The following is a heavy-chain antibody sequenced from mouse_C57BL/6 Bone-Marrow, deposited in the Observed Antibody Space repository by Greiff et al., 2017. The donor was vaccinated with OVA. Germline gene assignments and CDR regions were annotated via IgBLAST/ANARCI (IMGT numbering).Heavy chain of an antibody. CDR3: TTYDVFDY. CDR1: GFNIKDDY. Sequence: VQLKESGAELVRPGASVKLSCTASGFNIKDDYMHWVKQRPEQGLEWIGWIDPENGDTEYASKFQGKATITADTSSNTAYLQLSSLTSEDTAVYYCTTYDVFDYWGQGTTLTVSS. V-gene: IGHV14-4*01. D-gene: IGHD2-12*01. J-gene: IGHJ2*01. CDR2: IDPENGDT.